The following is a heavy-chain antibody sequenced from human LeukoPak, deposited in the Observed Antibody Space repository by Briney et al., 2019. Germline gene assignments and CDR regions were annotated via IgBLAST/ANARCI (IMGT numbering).Heavy chain of an antibody. V-gene: IGHV5-10-1*01. J-gene: IGHJ5*02. CDR2: ICRSDSYI. CDR3: AVDYYGEGSYYFGDSFDP. D-gene: IGHD3-10*01. Sequence: TLGSSLLISGYCSRFYFIIYWISWLHPLPGKGVEGMDIICRSDSYINYSPSFPGHVTISADKSISTAFLQWSSLKAEHTAMYYCAVDYYGEGSYYFGDSFDPWGQGTLVTVSS. CDR1: RFYFIIYW.